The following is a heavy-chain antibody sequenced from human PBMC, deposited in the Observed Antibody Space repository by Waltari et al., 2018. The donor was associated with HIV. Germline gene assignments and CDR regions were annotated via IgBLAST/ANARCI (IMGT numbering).Heavy chain of an antibody. CDR1: GGSISSGDSS. D-gene: IGHD4-17*01. Sequence: QLQLQESGSGLVKPSQTLSLTCAVSGGSISSGDSSWSWIRQPPGKGLEWIGSIDRSGTTYYNPSLKSRVTISLDRSKNQFSLKLRSVTAADTAVYYCARGNYGFDSWGQGALVTVS. J-gene: IGHJ4*02. CDR3: ARGNYGFDS. CDR2: IDRSGTT. V-gene: IGHV4-30-2*01.